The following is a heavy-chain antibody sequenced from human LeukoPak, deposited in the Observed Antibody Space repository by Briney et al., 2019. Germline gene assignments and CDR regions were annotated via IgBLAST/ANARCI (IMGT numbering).Heavy chain of an antibody. CDR1: GFTFGNYA. V-gene: IGHV3-21*01. CDR3: ARVPAATS. CDR2: ITRDSGLT. Sequence: GGSLRLSCEASGFTFGNYAMNWVRQAPGKGLEWVSSITRDSGLTYYADSVKGRFTISRDNAKNSLYLQMNSLRAEDTAVYYCARVPAATSWGQGTTVTVSS. D-gene: IGHD2-2*01. J-gene: IGHJ6*02.